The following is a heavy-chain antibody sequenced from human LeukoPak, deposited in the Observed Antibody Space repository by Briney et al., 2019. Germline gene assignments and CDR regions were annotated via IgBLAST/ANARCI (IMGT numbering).Heavy chain of an antibody. Sequence: GGSLRLSCAASGFTVSRNYMSWVRQAPGKGLEWVSVIYSGGGAYYADSVKGRFTISRDNSENTLYLKMNRLRAEDTAVYYCARAEYDSSLGFGYWGQGTLVTVSP. CDR3: ARAEYDSSLGFGY. CDR2: IYSGGGA. D-gene: IGHD3-22*01. CDR1: GFTVSRNY. J-gene: IGHJ4*02. V-gene: IGHV3-53*01.